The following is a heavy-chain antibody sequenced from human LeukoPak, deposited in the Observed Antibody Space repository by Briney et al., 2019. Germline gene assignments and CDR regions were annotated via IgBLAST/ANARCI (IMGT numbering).Heavy chain of an antibody. Sequence: QSGGSLRLSCAASGFTFSSSGMHWVRQAPGKGLEWVAVISYDGSNKYYADSVKGRFTISRDNSKNTLYLQMNSLRAEGTAVYYCAKDRWFGEPQGSFFDYWGQGTLVTVSS. CDR2: ISYDGSNK. V-gene: IGHV3-30*18. CDR1: GFTFSSSG. CDR3: AKDRWFGEPQGSFFDY. J-gene: IGHJ4*02. D-gene: IGHD3-10*01.